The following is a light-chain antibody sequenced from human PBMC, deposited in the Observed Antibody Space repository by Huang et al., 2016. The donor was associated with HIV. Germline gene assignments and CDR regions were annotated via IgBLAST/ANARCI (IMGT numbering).Light chain of an antibody. J-gene: IGKJ5*01. V-gene: IGKV1-39*01. CDR2: GGS. CDR3: QQSYSALIT. Sequence: IQLTQSPTSLSASVGDRVAIACRASQAIGTYLNWFQQKPGRAPKLLISGGSSLHSGIPSRFIGSGSGTEFTLTIRGLQFDDFATYFCQQSYSALITFGQGTWLEIK. CDR1: QAIGTY.